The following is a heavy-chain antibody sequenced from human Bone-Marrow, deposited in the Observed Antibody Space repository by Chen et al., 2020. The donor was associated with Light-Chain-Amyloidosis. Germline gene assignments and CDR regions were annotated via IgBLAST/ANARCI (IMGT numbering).Heavy chain of an antibody. D-gene: IGHD6-13*01. V-gene: IGHV3-33*01. J-gene: IGHJ1*01. CDR2: IWYDGSNK. CDR1: GFTFSSHG. Sequence: QVQLVESGGGVVQPGRSLRLSCAASGFTFSSHGMHWVRQAPGKGLEWVAVIWYDGSNKYYADSVKGRFTISRDNSKNTLYLQMNSLRAEDTAVYYCAREAAAAGTAEYFQHWGQGTLVTVSS. CDR3: AREAAAAGTAEYFQH.